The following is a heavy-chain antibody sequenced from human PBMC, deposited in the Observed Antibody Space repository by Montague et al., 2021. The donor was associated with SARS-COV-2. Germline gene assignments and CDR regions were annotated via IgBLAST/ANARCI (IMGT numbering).Heavy chain of an antibody. CDR1: GGSISSSSYY. Sequence: SETLSLTCTVSGGSISSSSYYWGWIRQPPGKGLEWIGSIYYSGSTYYNPSLKSRVTISVDTSKNQFSLKLSSVTAADTAVYYCARFPTSYYYDSKAAPATPDAFDIWGQGTIDTVSS. D-gene: IGHD3-22*01. J-gene: IGHJ3*02. CDR2: IYYSGST. CDR3: ARFPTSYYYDSKAAPATPDAFDI. V-gene: IGHV4-39*01.